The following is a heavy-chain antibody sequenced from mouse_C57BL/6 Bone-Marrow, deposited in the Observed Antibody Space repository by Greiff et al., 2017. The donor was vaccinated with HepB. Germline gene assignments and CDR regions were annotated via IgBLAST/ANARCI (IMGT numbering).Heavy chain of an antibody. D-gene: IGHD4-1*01. V-gene: IGHV1-81*01. CDR3: ARLGAWFAY. Sequence: QVQLKQSGAELARPGASVKLSCKASGYTFTSYGISWVKQRTGQGLEWIGEIYPRSGNTYYNEKFKGKATLTADKSSCTAYMELRSLTSEDSAVYFCARLGAWFAYWGQGTLVTVSA. J-gene: IGHJ3*01. CDR1: GYTFTSYG. CDR2: IYPRSGNT.